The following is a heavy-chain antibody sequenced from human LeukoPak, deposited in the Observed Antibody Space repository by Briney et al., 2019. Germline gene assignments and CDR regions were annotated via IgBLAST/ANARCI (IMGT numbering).Heavy chain of an antibody. J-gene: IGHJ3*02. Sequence: SETLSLTCTVSGGSISSYYCSWIRQPPGKGLEWIGYIYYSVSTNYNPSVKSRVAMSVDTSKKQFSLKLSSLTAADTAVYYCARGGTAVIAPYAFDIWGQGTMVTVSS. CDR2: IYYSVST. CDR1: GGSISSYY. CDR3: ARGGTAVIAPYAFDI. D-gene: IGHD4-23*01. V-gene: IGHV4-59*01.